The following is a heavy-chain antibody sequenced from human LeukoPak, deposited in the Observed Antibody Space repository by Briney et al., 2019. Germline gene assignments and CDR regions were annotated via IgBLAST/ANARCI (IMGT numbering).Heavy chain of an antibody. V-gene: IGHV3-7*01. J-gene: IGHJ3*02. CDR3: ASGAPADAFDI. CDR1: GFTFSSYA. Sequence: GGSLRLSCAASGFTFSSYAMSWVRQAPGKGLEWVANIKQDGSEKYYVDSVKGRFTISRDNAKNSLYLQMNSLRAEDTAVYYCASGAPADAFDIWGQGTMVTVSS. CDR2: IKQDGSEK.